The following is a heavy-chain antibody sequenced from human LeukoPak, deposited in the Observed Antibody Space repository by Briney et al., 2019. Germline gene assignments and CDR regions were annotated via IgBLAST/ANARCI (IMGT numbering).Heavy chain of an antibody. J-gene: IGHJ4*02. V-gene: IGHV4-61*02. CDR1: GGSISSGSYY. Sequence: SETLSLTCTVSGGSISSGSYYWSWIRQPAGKGLEWIGRIYTSGSTNYNPSLKSRVTISVDTSKNQFSLKLSSVTAADTAVYYCARDALVSSRARGLDYWGQGTLVTVSS. CDR2: IYTSGST. CDR3: ARDALVSSRARGLDY. D-gene: IGHD6-13*01.